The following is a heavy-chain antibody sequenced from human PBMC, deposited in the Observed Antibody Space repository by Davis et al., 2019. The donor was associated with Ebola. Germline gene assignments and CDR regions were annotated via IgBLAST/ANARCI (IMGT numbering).Heavy chain of an antibody. D-gene: IGHD2-8*02. Sequence: SVKVSCKPSGFTFTRSAVQWVRQARGQRLESIGWIVVGSGDTNYAQKFQGRVTITRDMSKSSAYMDLNSLTSEDTAVYYCAAGGTGGADNWFDPWGQGTLVTVSS. CDR3: AAGGTGGADNWFDP. J-gene: IGHJ5*02. CDR2: IVVGSGDT. V-gene: IGHV1-58*01. CDR1: GFTFTRSA.